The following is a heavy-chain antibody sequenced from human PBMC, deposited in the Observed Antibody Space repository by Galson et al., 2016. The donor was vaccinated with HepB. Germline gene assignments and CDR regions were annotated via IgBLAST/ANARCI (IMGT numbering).Heavy chain of an antibody. CDR3: ARDSCSGGVCYSDF. J-gene: IGHJ4*02. CDR1: GYIFINHG. V-gene: IGHV1-18*01. Sequence: SVKVSCKASGYIFINHGINWVRQAPGQGLEWMGWISGDNLDTNYAENLYFRATMTTDTSTSTAYLELRSLESDDTAVYFCARDSCSGGVCYSDFWGQGTLVTVSS. CDR2: ISGDNLDT. D-gene: IGHD2-8*02.